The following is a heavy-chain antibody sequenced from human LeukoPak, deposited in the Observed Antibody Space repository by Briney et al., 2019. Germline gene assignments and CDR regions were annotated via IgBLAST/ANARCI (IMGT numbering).Heavy chain of an antibody. CDR3: AREGFNYDFAF. CDR2: IYTSGST. CDR1: GGSISSYY. Sequence: SETLSLTCTVSGGSISSYYWNWIRQPAGKGLEWIGRIYTSGSTNYNPSLKGRVTMSVDTSKNQFSLKLSSVTAADTAMYYCAREGFNYDFAFWGQGTLVTVSS. D-gene: IGHD3-22*01. J-gene: IGHJ4*02. V-gene: IGHV4-4*07.